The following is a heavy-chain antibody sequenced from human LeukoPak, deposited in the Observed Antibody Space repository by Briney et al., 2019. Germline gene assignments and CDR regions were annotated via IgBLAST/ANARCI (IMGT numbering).Heavy chain of an antibody. CDR1: GFTFSSYE. V-gene: IGHV3-48*03. CDR2: IDSSGSTI. CDR3: AKGVPTYYDFWSGYLTPYYFDY. D-gene: IGHD3-3*01. Sequence: GGSLRLSCAASGFTFSSYEMNWVRQAPGKGLEWVSYIDSSGSTIHYADSVKGRFTISRDNAKNSLYLQMNSLRAEDTAVYYCAKGVPTYYDFWSGYLTPYYFDYWGQGTLVTVSS. J-gene: IGHJ4*02.